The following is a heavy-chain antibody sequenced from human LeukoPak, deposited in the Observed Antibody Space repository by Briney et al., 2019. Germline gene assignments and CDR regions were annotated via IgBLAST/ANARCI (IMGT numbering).Heavy chain of an antibody. CDR1: GYSFTTYW. J-gene: IGHJ4*02. D-gene: IGHD2-2*01. CDR2: IYPGDSDT. V-gene: IGHV5-51*01. CDR3: ARRQGCSSTSCPPDS. Sequence: LGESLKISCRGSGYSFTTYWIGWVRQMPGKGLGWMGIIYPGDSDTRYSPSFQGQVTMSADKSINTAYLQWSSLKASDTAMYYCARRQGCSSTSCPPDSWGQGTLVTVSS.